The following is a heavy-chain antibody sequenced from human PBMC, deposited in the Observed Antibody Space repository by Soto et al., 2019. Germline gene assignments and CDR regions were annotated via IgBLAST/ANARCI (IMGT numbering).Heavy chain of an antibody. J-gene: IGHJ5*02. V-gene: IGHV4-31*03. D-gene: IGHD4-4*01. CDR1: GASISSGGYY. Sequence: PSETLSLTCTVSGASISSGGYYWSWIRQHPGKGLEWIGYIYYSGSTYYNPSLKSRVTMSLDTSDNQFSLKLSSVTAADTAVYFCARLTLSNYGARWFDPWGQGTLVTVS. CDR3: ARLTLSNYGARWFDP. CDR2: IYYSGST.